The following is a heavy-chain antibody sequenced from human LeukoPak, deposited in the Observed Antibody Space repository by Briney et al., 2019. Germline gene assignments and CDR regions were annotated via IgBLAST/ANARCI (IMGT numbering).Heavy chain of an antibody. J-gene: IGHJ4*02. V-gene: IGHV3-33*01. D-gene: IGHD4-17*01. CDR1: GFTFSSYG. CDR2: IWYDGSNK. Sequence: GGSLRLSCAASGFTFSSYGMHWVRRAPGKGLEWVAVIWYDGSNKYYADTVKGRFTISRDNSKNTLYLQMNSLRAEDTAVYYCARDRNGNYGRWGFDYWGQGTLVTVSS. CDR3: ARDRNGNYGRWGFDY.